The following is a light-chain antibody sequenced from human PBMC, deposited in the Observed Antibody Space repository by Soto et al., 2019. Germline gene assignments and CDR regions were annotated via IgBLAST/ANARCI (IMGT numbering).Light chain of an antibody. Sequence: DIPLTQSPSSLSASLEDRVIITCRASQSIGNHLNWYQQKPGKAPKLLIFAASSLQSGVPSRFSGSRYGPDFNLTISSLQPEDFATYYCQQSYSSPPTFGQGTKVDIK. CDR2: AAS. CDR1: QSIGNH. V-gene: IGKV1-39*01. CDR3: QQSYSSPPT. J-gene: IGKJ1*01.